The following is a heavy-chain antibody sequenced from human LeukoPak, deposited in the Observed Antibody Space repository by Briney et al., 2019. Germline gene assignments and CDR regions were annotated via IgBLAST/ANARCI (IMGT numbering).Heavy chain of an antibody. V-gene: IGHV3-23*01. CDR3: AKDGPFRWPPYYFDY. J-gene: IGHJ4*02. CDR2: ISGSGDST. CDR1: GFTFSRYA. Sequence: GGSLRLSCAASGFTFSRYAMSWVRQAPGEGLEWVSGISGSGDSTYNADSVKGRFTISRDNSKNTLYLQMNSLRAEDTAVYYCAKDGPFRWPPYYFDYWGQGTLVTVSS. D-gene: IGHD2-15*01.